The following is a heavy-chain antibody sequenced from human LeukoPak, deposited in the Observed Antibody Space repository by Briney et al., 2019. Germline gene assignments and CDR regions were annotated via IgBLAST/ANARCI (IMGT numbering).Heavy chain of an antibody. J-gene: IGHJ4*02. V-gene: IGHV3-23*01. CDR3: ARNLPAADY. Sequence: GGSLRLSCAASGFTFSSYAMSWVRQAPGKGLEWVSVISGGSTYYADSVKGRFTISRDNAKNSLYLQMNSLRVEDTAVYYCARNLPAADYWGQGTLVTVSS. CDR1: GFTFSSYA. CDR2: ISGGST. D-gene: IGHD2-2*01.